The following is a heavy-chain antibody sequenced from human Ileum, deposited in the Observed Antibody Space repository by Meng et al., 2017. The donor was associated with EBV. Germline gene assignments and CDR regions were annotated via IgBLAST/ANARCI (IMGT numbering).Heavy chain of an antibody. V-gene: IGHV3-30*03. CDR1: GLSRSNYG. D-gene: IGHD6-19*01. CDR2: ISPDGI. Sequence: VELLGSGGGLVLSGGSLRLSCAASGLSRSNYGMHWVRQAPGKGLEWVALISPDGIWYPESVKGRFTVSRDNSKNTFYLQMNSLRFEDTAVYYCARDGIGWYPGDYWGRGTLVTVSS. J-gene: IGHJ4*02. CDR3: ARDGIGWYPGDY.